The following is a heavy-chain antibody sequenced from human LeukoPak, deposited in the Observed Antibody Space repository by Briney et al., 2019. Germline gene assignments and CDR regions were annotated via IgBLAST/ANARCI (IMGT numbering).Heavy chain of an antibody. Sequence: PGGSLRLSCAASGFTFSSYWMSGVRQAPGKWLEWVANIKQDGSEKYYVDSVKGRFTISRDNAKNSLYLQMNSLRAEDTAVYYCARVVLRFLEWSIHFDYWGQGTLVTVSS. CDR1: GFTFSSYW. J-gene: IGHJ4*02. CDR3: ARVVLRFLEWSIHFDY. V-gene: IGHV3-7*01. CDR2: IKQDGSEK. D-gene: IGHD3-3*01.